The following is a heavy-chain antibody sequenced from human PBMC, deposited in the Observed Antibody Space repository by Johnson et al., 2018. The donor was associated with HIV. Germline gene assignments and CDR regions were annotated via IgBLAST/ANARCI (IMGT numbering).Heavy chain of an antibody. J-gene: IGHJ3*02. D-gene: IGHD1-26*01. CDR2: VWYDGSNK. CDR3: ARVRDGRENAFNI. Sequence: VQLVESGGGVVPPGRSLRLSCVASGFTFSNYGMHWVRQAPGKGLEWVAAVWYDGSNKYYANSVKGRFTISRDSSKNTVSLQMNSPRVEDTAVYYCARVRDGRENAFNIWGQGTMVTVSS. V-gene: IGHV3-33*01. CDR1: GFTFSNYG.